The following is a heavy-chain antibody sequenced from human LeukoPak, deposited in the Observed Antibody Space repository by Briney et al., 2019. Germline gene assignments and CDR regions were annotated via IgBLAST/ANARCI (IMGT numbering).Heavy chain of an antibody. CDR3: ARSGDSSGYPHFALFGDFDY. CDR2: ISYDGSNK. J-gene: IGHJ4*02. Sequence: QPGGSLRLSCAASGFTFSSYWMSWVRQAPGKGLEWVAVISYDGSNKYYADSMKGRFTISRDNSKNTLYLQMNSLRAEDTAVYYCARSGDSSGYPHFALFGDFDYWGQGTLVTVSS. CDR1: GFTFSSYW. V-gene: IGHV3-30*03. D-gene: IGHD3-22*01.